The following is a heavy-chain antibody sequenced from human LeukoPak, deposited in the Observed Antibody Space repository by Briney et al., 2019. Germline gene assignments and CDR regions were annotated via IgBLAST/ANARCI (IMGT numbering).Heavy chain of an antibody. CDR3: ARGRYSYGYDY. J-gene: IGHJ4*02. CDR1: GDSISSFY. Sequence: SETLSLTCTVSGDSISSFYWSWIRQPPGKGLEWIGYIYHNGITNYNPSLKSRATISVDTSKNQFSLKLSSVTAADTAVYYCARGRYSYGYDYWGQGTLVTVSS. D-gene: IGHD5-18*01. V-gene: IGHV4-59*12. CDR2: IYHNGIT.